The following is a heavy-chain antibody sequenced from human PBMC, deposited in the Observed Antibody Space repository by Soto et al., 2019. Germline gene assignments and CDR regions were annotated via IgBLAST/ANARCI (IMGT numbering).Heavy chain of an antibody. V-gene: IGHV1-18*01. CDR2: INTNNGNT. CDR3: ARGTFNDYVDNGAMDV. D-gene: IGHD4-17*01. J-gene: IGHJ6*02. Sequence: QVQLVQSGPEVKKPGASVKVSCRASGYTLTTYGITWVRQAPGQGLEWMGWINTNNGNTNYAQELQGRVTMTTDTSTSTAYMELRSLRSDDTAIYYCARGTFNDYVDNGAMDVWGQGTTVTVSS. CDR1: GYTLTTYG.